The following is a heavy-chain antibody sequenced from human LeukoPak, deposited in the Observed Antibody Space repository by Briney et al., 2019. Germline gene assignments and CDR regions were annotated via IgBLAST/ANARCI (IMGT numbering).Heavy chain of an antibody. CDR1: GFTVSSNY. CDR2: IYSGGST. CDR3: ASSSSGYDSDFDH. Sequence: GGSLRLSCAASGFTVSSNYMSWVRQAPGKGLEWVSVIYSGGSTYYADSVKGRFTISRDNSKNTLYLQMNSLRAEDTAVYYCASSSSGYDSDFDHWGQGTLVTVSS. D-gene: IGHD5-12*01. V-gene: IGHV3-53*01. J-gene: IGHJ4*02.